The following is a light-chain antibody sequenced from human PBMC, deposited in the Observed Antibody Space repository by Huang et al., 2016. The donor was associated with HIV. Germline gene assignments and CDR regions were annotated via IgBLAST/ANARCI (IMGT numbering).Light chain of an antibody. CDR1: QSVGSA. CDR2: DAS. V-gene: IGKV3-11*01. CDR3: QQRTSWS. Sequence: EIVLTQSPAALSLSPGDRATLSCGASQSVGSALAWYQQKPGLAPRLLIYDASNRATGIPARCSGSGSGTDFTHTISSLEPEDFAFYFCQQRTSWSFGGGTKVEIK. J-gene: IGKJ4*01.